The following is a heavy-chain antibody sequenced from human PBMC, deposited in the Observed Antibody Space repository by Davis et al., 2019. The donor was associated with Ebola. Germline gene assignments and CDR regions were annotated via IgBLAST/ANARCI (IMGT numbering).Heavy chain of an antibody. V-gene: IGHV1-18*01. D-gene: IGHD3-10*01. Sequence: AASVKVSCKASGYTFTRYGISWVRQAPGQGLEWMGWISAYNGNTNYAQNLQGRVTMTTATSTSTAYMELRSLRYDDKAVYYRARAVTMVLPSGWFDPWGQGTLVTVSS. CDR3: ARAVTMVLPSGWFDP. CDR2: ISAYNGNT. CDR1: GYTFTRYG. J-gene: IGHJ5*02.